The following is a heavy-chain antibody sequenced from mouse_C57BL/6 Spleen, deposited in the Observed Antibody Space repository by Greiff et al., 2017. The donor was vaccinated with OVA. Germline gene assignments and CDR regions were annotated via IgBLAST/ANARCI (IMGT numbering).Heavy chain of an antibody. CDR3: ATPYGSSVGTYFDV. D-gene: IGHD1-1*01. CDR1: GYTFTSYW. CDR2: IDPSASET. J-gene: IGHJ1*03. V-gene: IGHV1-52*01. Sequence: QVQLQQPGAELVRPGSSVKLSCKASGYTFTSYWMHWVKQRPVQGLEWIGNIDPSASETHYNQKFKDKATLTVDQSSSPAYLQLSSLTSEDSAVYDCATPYGSSVGTYFDVWGTGTTVTVSS.